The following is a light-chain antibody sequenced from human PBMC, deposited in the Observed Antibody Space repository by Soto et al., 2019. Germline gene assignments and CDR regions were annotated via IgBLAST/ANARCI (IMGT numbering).Light chain of an antibody. J-gene: IGKJ1*01. V-gene: IGKV3-20*01. CDR1: QTVNRNY. CDR3: QQYIDSPRT. Sequence: EIILTQSPGTLALSPGDGATLSCRASQTVNRNYLAWYHQRPGQPPRLLIYGVSTRASGVPDRFSGDGCGTEFTLTIGRLDPGDFGVYYWQQYIDSPRTFGQGTRVEVK. CDR2: GVS.